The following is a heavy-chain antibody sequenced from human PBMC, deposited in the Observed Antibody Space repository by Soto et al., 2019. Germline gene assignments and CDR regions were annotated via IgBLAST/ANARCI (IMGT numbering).Heavy chain of an antibody. Sequence: QLQLQESGPGLVKPSETLSLTCTVSGGSISSSSYYWGWIRQPPGKGLELIGSIYYSGSTYYNPSLKSRVTISVDTSKNQFSLKLSSVTAADTAVYYCARHPIRGDNYWGQGTLVTVSS. CDR1: GGSISSSSYY. J-gene: IGHJ4*02. V-gene: IGHV4-39*01. D-gene: IGHD3-10*01. CDR2: IYYSGST. CDR3: ARHPIRGDNY.